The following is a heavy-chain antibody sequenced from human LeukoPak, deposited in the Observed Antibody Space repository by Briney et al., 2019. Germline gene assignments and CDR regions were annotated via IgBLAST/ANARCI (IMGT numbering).Heavy chain of an antibody. Sequence: PGGSLRLSCAASGFTFSSYWMSWVRQAPGKGREWVANIKQDGSEKYYVDSVKGRFTISRDNAKNSPYLQMNSLRAEDTAVYYCARANREWLVLKAFDYWGQGTLVTVSS. J-gene: IGHJ4*02. CDR3: ARANREWLVLKAFDY. CDR2: IKQDGSEK. D-gene: IGHD6-19*01. V-gene: IGHV3-7*01. CDR1: GFTFSSYW.